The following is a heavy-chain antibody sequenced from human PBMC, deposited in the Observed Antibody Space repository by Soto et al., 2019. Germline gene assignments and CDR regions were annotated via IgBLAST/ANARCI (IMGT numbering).Heavy chain of an antibody. Sequence: QVQPVESGGGVVQPGRSLRLSCTAAGITLSTYGMHWVRQAPGKGLEWVAGISYDGNIKDYADSVKGRFTISRDNSKNTLYGQMNSLRAEDTAVYYCAGGDSGHDYFDDWGHGTLVTVSS. D-gene: IGHD2-21*02. CDR3: AGGDSGHDYFDD. J-gene: IGHJ4*01. CDR2: ISYDGNIK. CDR1: GITLSTYG. V-gene: IGHV3-30*03.